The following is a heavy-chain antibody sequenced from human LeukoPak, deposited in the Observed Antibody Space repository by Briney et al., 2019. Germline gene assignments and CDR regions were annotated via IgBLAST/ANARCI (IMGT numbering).Heavy chain of an antibody. V-gene: IGHV3-30-3*01. J-gene: IGHJ4*02. CDR1: GFPFSSYA. CDR2: ISYDGSNK. Sequence: QPGGSLRLSCAASGFPFSSYAMHWVRQAPGKGLEWVAVISYDGSNKYYADSVKGRFTISRDNSKNTLYLQMNSLRAEDTAVYYCARGTTGSYYDSSGYSPLGYWGQGTLVTVSS. CDR3: ARGTTGSYYDSSGYSPLGY. D-gene: IGHD3-22*01.